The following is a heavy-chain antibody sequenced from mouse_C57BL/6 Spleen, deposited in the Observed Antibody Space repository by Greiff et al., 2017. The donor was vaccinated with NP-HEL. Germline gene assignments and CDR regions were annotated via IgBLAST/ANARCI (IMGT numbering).Heavy chain of an antibody. Sequence: EVQLQQSVAELVRPGASVKLSCTASGFNIKNTYMHWVKQRPEQGLEWIGRIDPANGNTKYAPKFQGKATITADTSSNTAYLQLSSLTSEDTAIYYGARRGSSYEGTRNWYFDVWGTGTTVTVSS. CDR3: ARRGSSYEGTRNWYFDV. J-gene: IGHJ1*03. V-gene: IGHV14-3*01. D-gene: IGHD1-1*01. CDR2: IDPANGNT. CDR1: GFNIKNTY.